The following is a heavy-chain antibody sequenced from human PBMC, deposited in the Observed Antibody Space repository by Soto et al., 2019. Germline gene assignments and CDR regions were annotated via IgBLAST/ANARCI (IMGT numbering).Heavy chain of an antibody. D-gene: IGHD3-10*01. CDR1: GFTFSKQW. Sequence: EVQLVESGGGLVQPGGSLRLSCAASGFTFSKQWMHCVRQAQGQGLMWVSRTKTDGSTTYADSVKGRFTISRDNARNTLYLEMNGLRVVDTVVYYFTRDMRPVTWYGVVSSAFDMWGQGTMVTVS. J-gene: IGHJ3*02. CDR2: TKTDGST. CDR3: TRDMRPVTWYGVVSSAFDM. V-gene: IGHV3-74*01.